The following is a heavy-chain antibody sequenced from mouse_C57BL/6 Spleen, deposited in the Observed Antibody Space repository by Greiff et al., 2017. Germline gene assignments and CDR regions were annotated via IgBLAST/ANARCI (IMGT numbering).Heavy chain of an antibody. Sequence: EVKLEESGGGLVKPGGSLKLSCAASGFTFSDYGMHWVRQAPEKGLEWVAYISSGSSTIYYADTVKGRFTISRDNAKNTLFLQMTSLRSEDTAMYYCAGGSRGYYAMDYWGQGTSVTVSS. CDR1: GFTFSDYG. D-gene: IGHD1-1*01. CDR3: AGGSRGYYAMDY. CDR2: ISSGSSTI. V-gene: IGHV5-17*01. J-gene: IGHJ4*01.